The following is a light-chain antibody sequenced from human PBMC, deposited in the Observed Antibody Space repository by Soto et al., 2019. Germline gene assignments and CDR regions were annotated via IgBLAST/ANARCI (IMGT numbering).Light chain of an antibody. J-gene: IGLJ1*01. CDR3: CSYADSRSSV. V-gene: IGLV2-11*03. CDR2: GVS. Sequence: GTRSDVGGYNYVSWYQQHPGKAPKLLIYGVSERPSGVPDRFSGSKSGSTASLTISGLQAEDEADYYCCSYADSRSSVFGPVTNVTVL. CDR1: RSDVGGYNY.